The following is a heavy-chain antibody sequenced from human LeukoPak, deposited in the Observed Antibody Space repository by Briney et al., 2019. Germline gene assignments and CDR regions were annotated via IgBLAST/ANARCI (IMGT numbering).Heavy chain of an antibody. CDR1: GGSISSSSYY. J-gene: IGHJ6*03. CDR3: AGAGPYEYVWGPPYPYMDV. V-gene: IGHV4-61*05. CDR2: IYDSGGST. D-gene: IGHD3-16*01. Sequence: SETLSLTCTVSGGSISSSSYYWGWIRQPPGKGPEWIGHIYDSGGSTNYSPSLKSRVTISVDTSKNQFSLKLSSVTAADTAMYYCAGAGPYEYVWGPPYPYMDVWGKGTTVTVSS.